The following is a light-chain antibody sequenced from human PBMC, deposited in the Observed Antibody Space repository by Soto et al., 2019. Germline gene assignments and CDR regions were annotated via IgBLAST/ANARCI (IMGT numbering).Light chain of an antibody. Sequence: EIVLTQSPVILSLSPGERATLSCRASQSVSSYLAWYQQKPGQAPRLLIYDTSNRATGIPVRFSGSGSGTDFTLTISSLEPEDFAVYYCQQRSNWPLTFGGGTKVDIK. J-gene: IGKJ4*01. CDR2: DTS. CDR3: QQRSNWPLT. CDR1: QSVSSY. V-gene: IGKV3-11*01.